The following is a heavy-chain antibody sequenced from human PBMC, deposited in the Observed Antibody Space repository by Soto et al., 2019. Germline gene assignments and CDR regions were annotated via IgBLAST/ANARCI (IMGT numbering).Heavy chain of an antibody. CDR3: ARAIQTDYYYYYGMDV. Sequence: GESLKISCKGSGYSFTSYWIGWVRQMPGKGLEWMGIIYPGGSDTRYSPSFQGQVTISADKSISTAYLQWSSLKASDTAMYYCARAIQTDYYYYYGMDVWGQGTTVTVSS. CDR2: IYPGGSDT. D-gene: IGHD2-2*02. CDR1: GYSFTSYW. J-gene: IGHJ6*02. V-gene: IGHV5-51*01.